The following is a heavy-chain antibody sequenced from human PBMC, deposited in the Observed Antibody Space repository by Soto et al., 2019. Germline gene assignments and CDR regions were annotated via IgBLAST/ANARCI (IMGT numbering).Heavy chain of an antibody. J-gene: IGHJ6*02. V-gene: IGHV2-26*01. Sequence: GLTLVNPTEALTLTCTVSGFSLSNARMGVSWIRQPPGKSLEWLAHIFSNDEKSYSTSLKSRLTISKDTSKSQVVLTMTNMDPVDTATYYCARIMANWNYVSYYYYGMDVWGQGTTVTVSS. D-gene: IGHD1-7*01. CDR2: IFSNDEK. CDR1: GFSLSNARMG. CDR3: ARIMANWNYVSYYYYGMDV.